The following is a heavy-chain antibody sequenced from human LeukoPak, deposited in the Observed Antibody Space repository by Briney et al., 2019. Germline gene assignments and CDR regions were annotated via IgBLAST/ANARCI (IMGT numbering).Heavy chain of an antibody. D-gene: IGHD4-17*01. CDR2: ISSSSSYI. Sequence: GGSLRLSCAASGFTFSSYSMNWVRQAPGKGLEWVSSISSSSSYIYYADPVKGRFTISRDNAKNSLYLQMNSLRAEDTAVYYCARDPTTVTNLDWFDPWGQGTLVTVSS. J-gene: IGHJ5*02. CDR1: GFTFSSYS. V-gene: IGHV3-21*01. CDR3: ARDPTTVTNLDWFDP.